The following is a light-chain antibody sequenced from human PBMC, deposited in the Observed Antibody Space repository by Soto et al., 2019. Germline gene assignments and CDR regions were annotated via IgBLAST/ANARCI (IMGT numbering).Light chain of an antibody. V-gene: IGKV3-20*01. J-gene: IGKJ4*01. CDR3: QQYGSSPALT. Sequence: EIVLTQSPGTLSLSPGERATLSCRASQSVSYYLAWYQQKPGQAPRLLIYDASSRATGVPDRFSGSGSGTDFTLTISRLEPEDFAVYYCQQYGSSPALTFGGGTKVDIK. CDR2: DAS. CDR1: QSVSYY.